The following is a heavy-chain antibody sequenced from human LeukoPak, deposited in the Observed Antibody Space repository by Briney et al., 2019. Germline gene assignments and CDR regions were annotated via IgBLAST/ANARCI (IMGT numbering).Heavy chain of an antibody. CDR3: ARGPSYTCYYDRSGYYLNY. J-gene: IGHJ4*02. V-gene: IGHV4-34*01. Sequence: SETLSLTCAVYGGSFSGYYWSWIRQPPGKGLEWIGEINHSGSTNYNPSLKSRVTISVDTSKNQFSLKLSSVTAADTAVYYCARGPSYTCYYDRSGYYLNYWGQGTLVTVSS. CDR1: GGSFSGYY. D-gene: IGHD3-22*01. CDR2: INHSGST.